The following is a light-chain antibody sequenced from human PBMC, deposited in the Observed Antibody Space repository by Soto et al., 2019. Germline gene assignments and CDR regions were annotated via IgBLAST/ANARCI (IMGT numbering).Light chain of an antibody. CDR3: QQYGSSGT. CDR1: QSVSSN. J-gene: IGKJ1*01. V-gene: IGKV3-20*01. CDR2: GAS. Sequence: EIVMTQSPATLSVSAGKRATLSCRASQSVSSNLAWYQQKPGQAPRLLIYGASNRATGIPDRFSGSGSGTDFTLTISRLEPEDFAVYYCQQYGSSGTFGQGTKVDIK.